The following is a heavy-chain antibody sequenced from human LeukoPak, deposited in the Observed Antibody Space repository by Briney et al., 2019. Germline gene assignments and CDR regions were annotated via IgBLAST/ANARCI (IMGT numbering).Heavy chain of an antibody. Sequence: GGSLRLSCAASGFTFSGYAMTWVRQAPGRGLEWISSISSSGGSTYYADSVKGRWTISRDNSKNTLYLQMNSLRGEDTAIYYCAKDFRYCSGGGCYGWFDPWGQGTLVTVSS. J-gene: IGHJ5*02. CDR1: GFTFSGYA. CDR3: AKDFRYCSGGGCYGWFDP. V-gene: IGHV3-23*01. CDR2: ISSSGGST. D-gene: IGHD2-15*01.